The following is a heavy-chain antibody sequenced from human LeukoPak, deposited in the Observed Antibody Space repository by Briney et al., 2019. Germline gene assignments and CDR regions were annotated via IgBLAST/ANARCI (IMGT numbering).Heavy chain of an antibody. V-gene: IGHV4-39*01. CDR2: NYYSGST. CDR1: GGSLSSSPYY. D-gene: IGHD3-22*01. Sequence: SEDLSVTCTVSGGSLSSSPYYWGWTRQPPGKGLEWIGWNYYSGSTYYNPSLKSRVTISVDTSKNQFPLKLSSVTAADTAVYFCARPTFSGYYSGPFDIWGQGTIVTVSS. CDR3: ARPTFSGYYSGPFDI. J-gene: IGHJ3*02.